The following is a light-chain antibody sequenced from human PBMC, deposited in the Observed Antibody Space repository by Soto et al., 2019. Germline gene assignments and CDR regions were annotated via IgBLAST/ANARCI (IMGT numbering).Light chain of an antibody. CDR3: QSFDSNLSGSL. CDR1: NSNIGSNY. CDR2: GNT. Sequence: QSVLTQPPSASGTPGQRVTISCSGSNSNIGSNYVYWYQQVPGTAPKLLIYGNTNRPSGVPDRFSGSKSGTSASLAISGLQAEDEADYYCQSFDSNLSGSLFGGGTKVTVL. V-gene: IGLV1-40*01. J-gene: IGLJ3*02.